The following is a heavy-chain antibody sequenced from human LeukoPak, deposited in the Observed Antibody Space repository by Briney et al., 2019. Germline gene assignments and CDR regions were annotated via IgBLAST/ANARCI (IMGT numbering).Heavy chain of an antibody. J-gene: IGHJ4*02. CDR1: GGSISSSSYY. Sequence: PSETLSLTCTVSGGSISSSSYYWGWIRQPPGKGLEWIGEINHSGSTNYNPSLKSRVTISVDTSKNQFSLKLSSVTAADTAMYYCARQKSEHYGSGMNSYYFDYWGQGTLVTVSS. CDR3: ARQKSEHYGSGMNSYYFDY. V-gene: IGHV4-39*01. D-gene: IGHD3-10*01. CDR2: INHSGST.